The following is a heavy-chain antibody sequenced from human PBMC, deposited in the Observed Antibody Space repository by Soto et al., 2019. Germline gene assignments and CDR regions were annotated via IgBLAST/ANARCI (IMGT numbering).Heavy chain of an antibody. Sequence: QVQLEQSGAEVKKPGSSVKVSCKASGGTFRTAAISWVRQAPGQGLEWMGGSMPVFRTPDYAQKFQGRVTITADDSTNTAYMELSGLRSDDTAVYYCARDNDRPQLGGNYYYILDVWGQGTTITVSS. J-gene: IGHJ6*02. CDR3: ARDNDRPQLGGNYYYILDV. D-gene: IGHD2-8*01. V-gene: IGHV1-69*12. CDR2: SMPVFRTP. CDR1: GGTFRTAA.